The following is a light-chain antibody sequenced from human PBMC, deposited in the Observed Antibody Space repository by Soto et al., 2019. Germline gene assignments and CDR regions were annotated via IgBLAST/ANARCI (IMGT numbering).Light chain of an antibody. CDR3: QQYNNYFWA. Sequence: DIQMTKSPSSLSASLGDSVIITCRASQDIGTYLNWYQHKPGKAPKHLIYAASSLESGVPSRFSGSGSGTEFTLTISSLQPDDLATYYCQQYNNYFWAFGQGTKVDIK. CDR2: AAS. V-gene: IGKV1-16*01. J-gene: IGKJ1*01. CDR1: QDIGTY.